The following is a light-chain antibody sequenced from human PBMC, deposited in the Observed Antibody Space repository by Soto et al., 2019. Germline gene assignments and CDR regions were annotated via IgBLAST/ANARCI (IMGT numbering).Light chain of an antibody. Sequence: DIVMTQSPDSLAVSLGERATINCKSSQSILYSANNENYLAWFQQKPGQPPKLLIYWASTRESGVPDRLSGSGCGTDFTLTISSLQAEDVAVYYCHQYYDIPFTFGQGTKLEIK. CDR2: WAS. J-gene: IGKJ2*01. V-gene: IGKV4-1*01. CDR1: QSILYSANNENY. CDR3: HQYYDIPFT.